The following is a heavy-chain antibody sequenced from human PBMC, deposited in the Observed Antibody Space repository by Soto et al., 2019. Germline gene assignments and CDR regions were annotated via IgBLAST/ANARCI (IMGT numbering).Heavy chain of an antibody. V-gene: IGHV3-74*01. CDR1: GFTFSIHW. CDR2: INGDGTST. Sequence: GGSLRLSCAASGFTFSIHWMTWVRHVPGQGLVWVSRINGDGTSTGYADSVKGRFTISRDNAENTLYLLMNSLRAEDTALYYCASRPPSAVGATTEGDYWGQGTRVTVAS. D-gene: IGHD1-26*01. J-gene: IGHJ4*02. CDR3: ASRPPSAVGATTEGDY.